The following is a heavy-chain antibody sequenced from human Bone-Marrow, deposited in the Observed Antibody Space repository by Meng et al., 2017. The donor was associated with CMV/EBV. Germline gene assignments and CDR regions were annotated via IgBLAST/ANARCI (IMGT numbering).Heavy chain of an antibody. J-gene: IGHJ6*02. V-gene: IGHV3-30*04. Sequence: GESLKISCAASGFTFSSYVMHWVRQAPGKGLEWVAVISYDGSNKYYADSVKGRFTISRDNSKNTLYLQMNSLRAEDTAVYYCARDRCSSTSCYRTVGYYYGMDVWGQGTTVTVSS. CDR2: ISYDGSNK. CDR3: ARDRCSSTSCYRTVGYYYGMDV. D-gene: IGHD2-2*02. CDR1: GFTFSSYV.